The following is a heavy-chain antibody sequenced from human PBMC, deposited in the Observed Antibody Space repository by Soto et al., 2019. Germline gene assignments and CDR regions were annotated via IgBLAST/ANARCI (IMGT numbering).Heavy chain of an antibody. Sequence: QVQLADSGGGVVQPGGSLRLSCAVSGFAFSSYAMHWVRQAPGQGLEWVSTISYDTTKEYYADSVKGRFTIYRDNSKSMVFLQMRSLRPDDMAVYYCATEALSLIKVVVPTFGYWGQGMLVTVSS. CDR2: ISYDTTKE. CDR1: GFAFSSYA. V-gene: IGHV3-30-3*01. CDR3: ATEALSLIKVVVPTFGY. J-gene: IGHJ1*01. D-gene: IGHD3-16*01.